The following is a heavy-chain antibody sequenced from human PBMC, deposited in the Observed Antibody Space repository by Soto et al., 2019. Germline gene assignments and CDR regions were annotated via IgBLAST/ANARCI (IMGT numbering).Heavy chain of an antibody. CDR1: GYTFTSYG. V-gene: IGHV1-18*01. CDR2: ISAYNGNT. D-gene: IGHD1-1*01. CDR3: ARAVTVGPGTTWFDP. J-gene: IGHJ5*02. Sequence: GASVKVSCKASGYTFTSYGISWVRQAPGQGLEWMGWISAYNGNTKYAQKLQGRVTMTTDTSTSTDYMELRSLKTEDTAVFYCARAVTVGPGTTWFDPWGQGTLVTVSS.